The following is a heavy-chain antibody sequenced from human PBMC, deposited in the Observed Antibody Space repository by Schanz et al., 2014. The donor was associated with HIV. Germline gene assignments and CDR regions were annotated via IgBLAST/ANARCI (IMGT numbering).Heavy chain of an antibody. CDR1: GGTFRSNA. J-gene: IGHJ4*02. D-gene: IGHD3-10*01. CDR3: VRGVIYYDSGSYYNYFDY. V-gene: IGHV1-69*06. CDR2: FNVMLSKI. Sequence: QVQLVQSGAEVQKTGSSVKVSCKASGGTFRSNAITWVRQAPGQGLEWIGHFNVMLSKINSAQKFQGRVSMTADKSTSAAYMELSSLRSEDTAVYYCVRGVIYYDSGSYYNYFDYWGQGTLVTVSS.